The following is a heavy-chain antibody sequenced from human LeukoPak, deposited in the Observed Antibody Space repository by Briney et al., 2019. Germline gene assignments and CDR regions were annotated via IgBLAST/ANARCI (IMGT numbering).Heavy chain of an antibody. J-gene: IGHJ4*02. D-gene: IGHD4-11*01. Sequence: SETLSLTCIVSGGPIRGTSYYWGWIRQSPGKGLEWIGSVSYSGSPYYNPSLKSRVAMSIDTSKNLFSLELTSVTAADTAVYYCARPLTGYSNTFVYWGQGTLVTVSS. CDR2: VSYSGSP. CDR3: ARPLTGYSNTFVY. CDR1: GGPIRGTSYY. V-gene: IGHV4-39*01.